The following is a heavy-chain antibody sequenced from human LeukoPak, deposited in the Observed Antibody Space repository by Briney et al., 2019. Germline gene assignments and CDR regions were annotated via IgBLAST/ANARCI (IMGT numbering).Heavy chain of an antibody. Sequence: SETLSLTCTVSSGSMNNYYWSWIRQPPGKGLEWIGSIYYSGSTYYNPSLKSRVTISVDTSKNQFSLKLSSVTAADTAVYYCASVSAVPAAPVTIAGDYYYYMDVWGKGTTVTVSS. J-gene: IGHJ6*03. CDR2: IYYSGST. V-gene: IGHV4-39*07. CDR1: SGSMNNYY. CDR3: ASVSAVPAAPVTIAGDYYYYMDV. D-gene: IGHD2-2*01.